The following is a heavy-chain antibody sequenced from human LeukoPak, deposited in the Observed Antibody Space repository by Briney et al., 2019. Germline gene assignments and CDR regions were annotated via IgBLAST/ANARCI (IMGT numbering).Heavy chain of an antibody. V-gene: IGHV3-30*02. J-gene: IGHJ4*02. Sequence: GGSLRLSCAASGFTFSSYGMHWVRQAPGKGLEWVAFIRYDGSNKYYADSVKGRFTISRDNSKNTLYLQMNSLRAEDTAVYYCAKGKEGRRVAFDYWGQGTLVTVSS. D-gene: IGHD2-15*01. CDR3: AKGKEGRRVAFDY. CDR2: IRYDGSNK. CDR1: GFTFSSYG.